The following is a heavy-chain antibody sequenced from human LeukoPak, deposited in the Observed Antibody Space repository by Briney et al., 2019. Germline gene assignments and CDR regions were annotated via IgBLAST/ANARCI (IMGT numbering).Heavy chain of an antibody. CDR3: ARGGFDY. Sequence: GGSLRLSCAASGFTFSSHSMNWVRQAPGKGLEWVSSISSSSSYIYYADSVKGRFTSSRDNAKISLYLQMNSLRAEDTAVYYCARGGFDYWGQGTLVTVSS. J-gene: IGHJ4*02. D-gene: IGHD3-16*01. CDR2: ISSSSSYI. V-gene: IGHV3-21*06. CDR1: GFTFSSHS.